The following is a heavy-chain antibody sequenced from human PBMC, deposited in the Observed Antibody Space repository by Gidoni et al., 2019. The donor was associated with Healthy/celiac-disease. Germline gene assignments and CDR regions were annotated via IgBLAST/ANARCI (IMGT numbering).Heavy chain of an antibody. CDR3: AKGDGSGRKPFGY. V-gene: IGHV3-9*01. Sequence: EVQLVESGGGLVQPGRSLRLACAASGFTFDDYAMHGVRQAPGKGLEWVSGVSWNSGSIGYADSVKGRFTISRDNAKNSLYLQMNSLRAEDTALYYCAKGDGSGRKPFGYWGQGTLVTVSS. CDR2: VSWNSGSI. J-gene: IGHJ4*02. D-gene: IGHD3-10*01. CDR1: GFTFDDYA.